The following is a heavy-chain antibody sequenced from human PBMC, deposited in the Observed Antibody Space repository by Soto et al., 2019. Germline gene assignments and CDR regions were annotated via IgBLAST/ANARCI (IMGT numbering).Heavy chain of an antibody. D-gene: IGHD6-19*01. CDR2: IYPGDSDT. Sequence: GESLKISCKGSGYSFTSYWIGWVRQMPGKGLEWMGIIYPGDSDTRYSPSFQGQVTISADKSISTAYLQWSSLKASDTAMYYCATLPRYSSGWYGNFDYWGQGTLVTVSS. CDR1: GYSFTSYW. V-gene: IGHV5-51*01. J-gene: IGHJ4*02. CDR3: ATLPRYSSGWYGNFDY.